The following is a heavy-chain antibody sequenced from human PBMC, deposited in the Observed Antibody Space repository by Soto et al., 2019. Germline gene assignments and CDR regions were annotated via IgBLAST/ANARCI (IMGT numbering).Heavy chain of an antibody. CDR1: GYTFTSYG. V-gene: IGHV1-18*01. CDR2: ISAYNGNT. J-gene: IGHJ5*02. CDR3: ARVKGPGHLVWFDP. Sequence: ASVKVSCKASGYTFTSYGISWVRQAPGQGLEWMGWISAYNGNTNYAQKLQGSVTMTTDTSTSTAYMELRSLRSDDTAVYYCARVKGPGHLVWFDPWGQGTLVTVSS.